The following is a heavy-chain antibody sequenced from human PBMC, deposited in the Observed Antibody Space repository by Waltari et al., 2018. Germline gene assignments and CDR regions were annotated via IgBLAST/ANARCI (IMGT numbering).Heavy chain of an antibody. J-gene: IGHJ5*02. D-gene: IGHD3-3*01. CDR3: EKLSREFDDFGSGHYNWFDP. Sequence: EVQLLDSGGGLVPPGGSLRLSCAASGFTFRTSAMRWVRQAPGTGLEWVSDISDSVGNTDYADSVKGRVTISRDNAKNTLYRQMNSRIGEETAVYACEKLSREFDDFGSGHYNWFDPWGQGTLVTVSS. CDR2: ISDSVGNT. V-gene: IGHV3-23*01. CDR1: GFTFRTSA.